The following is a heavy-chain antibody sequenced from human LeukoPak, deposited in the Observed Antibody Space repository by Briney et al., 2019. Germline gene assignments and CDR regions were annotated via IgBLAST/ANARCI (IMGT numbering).Heavy chain of an antibody. CDR1: GFTFENAW. Sequence: GGSLRLSCAASGFTFENAWMSWVRQAPGKGPEWVARIKDKGEGGTIDYAASVRGRFTISRDDSRDAVYLQMNSLMVDDSAVYYCITDANYWGQGTLVTVSS. J-gene: IGHJ4*02. CDR2: IKDKGEGGTI. CDR3: ITDANY. V-gene: IGHV3-15*01.